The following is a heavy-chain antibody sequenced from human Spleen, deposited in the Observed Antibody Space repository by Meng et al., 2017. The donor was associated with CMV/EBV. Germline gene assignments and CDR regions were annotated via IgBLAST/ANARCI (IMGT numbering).Heavy chain of an antibody. CDR1: GGSISGNY. J-gene: IGHJ4*02. V-gene: IGHV4-59*01. CDR3: ARNAFRSGYYYFDY. Sequence: SETLSLTCTVSGGSISGNYWSWIRQSPGKGLEWIGYIYYIGSTNYNPSLKSRVTISVDTSKNQFSLKLNSVTAADTALYYCARNAFRSGYYYFDYWGQGTLVTVSS. D-gene: IGHD3-3*01. CDR2: IYYIGST.